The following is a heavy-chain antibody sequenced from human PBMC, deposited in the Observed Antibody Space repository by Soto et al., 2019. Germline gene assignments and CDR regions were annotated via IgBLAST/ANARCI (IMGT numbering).Heavy chain of an antibody. CDR2: IYHSGST. Sequence: SETLSLTCAVSGYSISSGYYWGWIRQPPGKGLEWIGSIYHSGSTYYNPSLKSQVTISVDTSKNQFSLKLSSVTAADTAVYYCARVSGNSEGLFDYWGQGTLVTVSS. D-gene: IGHD4-4*01. V-gene: IGHV4-38-2*01. CDR3: ARVSGNSEGLFDY. J-gene: IGHJ4*02. CDR1: GYSISSGYY.